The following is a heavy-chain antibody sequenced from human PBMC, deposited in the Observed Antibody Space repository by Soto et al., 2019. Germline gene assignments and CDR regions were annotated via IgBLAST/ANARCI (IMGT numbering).Heavy chain of an antibody. CDR1: GFTFSSYS. V-gene: IGHV3-21*01. J-gene: IGHJ4*02. CDR2: ISSSSSYI. CDR3: ARVRGDYWAGRVDY. Sequence: GGSLRLSCAASGFTFSSYSMNWVRQAPGKGLEWVSSISSSSSYIYYADSVKGRFTISRDNAKNSLYLQMNSLRAEDTAVYYCARVRGDYWAGRVDYWGQGTLVTVSS. D-gene: IGHD4-17*01.